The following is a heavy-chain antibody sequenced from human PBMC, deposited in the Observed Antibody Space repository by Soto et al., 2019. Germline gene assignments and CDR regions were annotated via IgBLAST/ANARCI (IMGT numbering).Heavy chain of an antibody. V-gene: IGHV4-39*01. D-gene: IGHD2-2*01. Sequence: PSETVSLTCTVSGASFSSNDPYWGWIRKPPGKGREWIGGLYYSGSTYYYLFLQSRVTISVDTSKNQFSLKRSSVTAADTAVYYCARRSRERRVAFDIWAQGTMVTVSS. CDR2: LYYSGST. CDR3: ARRSRERRVAFDI. CDR1: GASFSSNDPY. J-gene: IGHJ3*02.